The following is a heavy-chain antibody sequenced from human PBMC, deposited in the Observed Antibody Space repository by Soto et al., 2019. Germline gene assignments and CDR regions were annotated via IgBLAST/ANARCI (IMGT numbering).Heavy chain of an antibody. CDR2: IFKSGNT. CDR1: GGTISNITYY. J-gene: IGHJ4*02. Sequence: QLQLQESGPGLVKPSETLALTCTVSGGTISNITYYWGWIRQPPGRGLEWIGGIFKSGNTYYNPSLQSRVTISVDTSKKQFSLRLSSVTAADTAIYYCASEYCSGGTCYLDYWGQGTLVTVSS. CDR3: ASEYCSGGTCYLDY. V-gene: IGHV4-39*01. D-gene: IGHD2-15*01.